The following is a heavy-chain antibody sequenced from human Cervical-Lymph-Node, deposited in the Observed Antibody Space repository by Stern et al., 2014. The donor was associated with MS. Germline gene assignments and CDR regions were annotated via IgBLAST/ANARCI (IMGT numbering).Heavy chain of an antibody. CDR1: GYTLTELS. V-gene: IGHV1-24*01. D-gene: IGHD3-22*01. Sequence: VQLVESGAEVKKPGASVKVSCKVSGYTLTELSMHWVRQAPGKGLEWMGGFDPEDGETIDAQKFQGRVTMTEDTSTDTAYMELSSLRSEDTAVYYCATPLTRYDSSGFDYWGQGTLVTVSS. J-gene: IGHJ4*02. CDR2: FDPEDGET. CDR3: ATPLTRYDSSGFDY.